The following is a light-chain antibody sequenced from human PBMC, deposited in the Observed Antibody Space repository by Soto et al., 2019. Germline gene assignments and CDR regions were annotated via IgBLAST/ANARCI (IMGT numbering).Light chain of an antibody. CDR3: QQYGSSTVT. CDR2: GAS. CDR1: QSVSSSY. V-gene: IGKV3-20*01. Sequence: EIVLTQSPGTLPLSPGERATLSCRASQSVSSSYLAWYQQKPGQAPRLLIYGASSRATGIPDRFSGNGSGTDFTLTINRLEAEDFAVYYCQQYGSSTVTFGQGTRLEIK. J-gene: IGKJ5*01.